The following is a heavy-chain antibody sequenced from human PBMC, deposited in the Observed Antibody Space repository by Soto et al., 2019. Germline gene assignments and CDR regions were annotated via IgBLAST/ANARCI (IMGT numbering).Heavy chain of an antibody. J-gene: IGHJ6*02. CDR2: ISAYNGNT. D-gene: IGHD3-10*01. CDR1: GYTFTSYA. Sequence: ASVKVSCKASGYTFTSYAMNWVRQAPGQRLEWMGWISAYNGNTNYAQKLQGRVTMTTDTSTSTAYMELRSLRSDDTAVYYCARDQRQYGSGSYYGMDVWGRGTTVTVSS. V-gene: IGHV1-18*01. CDR3: ARDQRQYGSGSYYGMDV.